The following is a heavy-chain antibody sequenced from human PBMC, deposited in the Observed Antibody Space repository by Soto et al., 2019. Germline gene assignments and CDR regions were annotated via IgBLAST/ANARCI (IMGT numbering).Heavy chain of an antibody. CDR1: GGSISSYY. D-gene: IGHD3-10*01. J-gene: IGHJ6*02. CDR3: ASNALWFGEYVDYYGMDV. V-gene: IGHV4-59*08. Sequence: SETLSLTCTVSGGSISSYYWSWIRQPPGKGLEWIGYIYYSGSTNYNPSLKSRVTISVDTSKNQFSLKLSSVTAADTAVYYCASNALWFGEYVDYYGMDVWGPGTTVTVYS. CDR2: IYYSGST.